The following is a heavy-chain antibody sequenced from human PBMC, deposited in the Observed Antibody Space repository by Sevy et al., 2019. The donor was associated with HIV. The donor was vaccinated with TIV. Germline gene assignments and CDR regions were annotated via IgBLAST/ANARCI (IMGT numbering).Heavy chain of an antibody. J-gene: IGHJ4*02. CDR3: ARDLISGSYSQSLDY. CDR1: GFTFSSHA. CDR2: ISSDGNSQ. Sequence: GGSLRLSCAASGFTFSSHAMHWVCQAPGKGLDWVAVISSDGNSQYSADSVKGRFTISRDNSKNTLYLQMDSLRVEDTAVYYCARDLISGSYSQSLDYWGQRTLVTVSS. D-gene: IGHD1-26*01. V-gene: IGHV3-30*04.